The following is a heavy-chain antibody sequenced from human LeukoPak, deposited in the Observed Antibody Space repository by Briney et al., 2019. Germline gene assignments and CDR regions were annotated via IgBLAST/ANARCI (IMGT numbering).Heavy chain of an antibody. CDR3: ATHPPKLCTGGSCSDY. CDR2: FSYSGST. CDR1: GGSVSSYY. J-gene: IGHJ4*02. D-gene: IGHD2-15*01. Sequence: SETLSLTCTVSGGSVSSYYWSWIRQPPGKGLEWIGYFSYSGSTNYNPSLKSRVTISIDTSKNQFSLKLSSVTAADTAVYYCATHPPKLCTGGSCSDYWGQGTLVTVSS. V-gene: IGHV4-59*02.